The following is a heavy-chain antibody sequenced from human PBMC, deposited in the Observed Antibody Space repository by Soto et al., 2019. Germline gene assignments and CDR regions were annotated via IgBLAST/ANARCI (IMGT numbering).Heavy chain of an antibody. CDR2: IYKSGST. CDR1: GGSISGYS. Sequence: SETLSLTCTVSGGSISGYSWTWIRQPPGKGLEWIGYIYKSGSTNYNPSLKSRVTMSVDTSKSQLSLKLTSVTAADTAVYYCARGVPNCSSSSCYFDYWSQGALVTVSS. D-gene: IGHD2-2*01. CDR3: ARGVPNCSSSSCYFDY. V-gene: IGHV4-59*01. J-gene: IGHJ4*02.